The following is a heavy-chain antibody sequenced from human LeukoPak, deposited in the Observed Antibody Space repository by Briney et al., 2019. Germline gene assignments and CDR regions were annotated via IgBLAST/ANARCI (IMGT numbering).Heavy chain of an antibody. CDR3: AAARGPKGFHFDY. V-gene: IGHV5-51*01. J-gene: IGHJ4*02. CDR2: IYPGDSDT. Sequence: GESLKISCKGSGYSFTSYWIGWVRQMPGKGLEWMGTIYPGDSDTRYSPSFQGQVTISADKSISTAYLQWSSLKASDTAMYYCAAARGPKGFHFDYWGQGTLVTVSS. CDR1: GYSFTSYW. D-gene: IGHD2/OR15-2a*01.